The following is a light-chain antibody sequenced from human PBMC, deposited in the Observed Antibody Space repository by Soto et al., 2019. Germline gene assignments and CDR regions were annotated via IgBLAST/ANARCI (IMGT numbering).Light chain of an antibody. CDR1: QSVSSY. CDR2: DAS. V-gene: IGKV3-11*01. J-gene: IGKJ2*01. CDR3: QQRSNLPPT. Sequence: EIVLTQSPATLSLSPGERATLSCRASQSVSSYLAWYQQKPGQAPRLLIYDASNRATGIPVRFSGSRSGTDFTLTISSLEPEDFAVYYCQQRSNLPPTFGQGTKLEIK.